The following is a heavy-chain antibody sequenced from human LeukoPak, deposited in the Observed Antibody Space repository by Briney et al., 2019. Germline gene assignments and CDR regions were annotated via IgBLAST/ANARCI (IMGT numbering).Heavy chain of an antibody. CDR2: IYYSGST. CDR1: GGSINTYY. CDR3: ARGRDGYTFGY. D-gene: IGHD5-24*01. Sequence: PSETLSLTCTVSGGSINTYYWSWIRQPPGKGLEWIGNIYYSGSTNYNPSLKSRVTISVDTSKNQFSLKLSSVTPADTAVYYCARGRDGYTFGYWGQGTLVTVSS. J-gene: IGHJ4*02. V-gene: IGHV4-59*01.